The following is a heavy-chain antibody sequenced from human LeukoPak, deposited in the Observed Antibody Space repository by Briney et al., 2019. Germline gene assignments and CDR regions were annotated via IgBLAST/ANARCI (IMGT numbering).Heavy chain of an antibody. CDR3: ARERAACGGDCNDY. J-gene: IGHJ4*02. CDR2: ISSSVSDI. D-gene: IGHD2-21*02. Sequence: GGSLRLSCAASGFTFSSYEMNWVRRAPGKGLEWISYISSSVSDIHYADSVKGRFTISRDNAKNSLYLQMSSLRVEDTAVYYCARERAACGGDCNDYWGQGTLVTVSP. CDR1: GFTFSSYE. V-gene: IGHV3-48*03.